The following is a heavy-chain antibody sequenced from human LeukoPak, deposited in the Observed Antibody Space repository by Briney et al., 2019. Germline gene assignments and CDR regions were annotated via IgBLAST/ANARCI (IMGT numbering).Heavy chain of an antibody. V-gene: IGHV4-34*01. CDR2: INHSGST. Sequence: SETLSLTCAVYGGSFSGYYWSWIRQPPGKGLEWIGEINHSGSTNYNPSLKSRVTISVDTSKNQFSLKLSSVTAADTAVYYCARAGGSRSYYTRYDWFDPWGQGTLVTVSS. J-gene: IGHJ5*02. CDR1: GGSFSGYY. D-gene: IGHD3-10*01. CDR3: ARAGGSRSYYTRYDWFDP.